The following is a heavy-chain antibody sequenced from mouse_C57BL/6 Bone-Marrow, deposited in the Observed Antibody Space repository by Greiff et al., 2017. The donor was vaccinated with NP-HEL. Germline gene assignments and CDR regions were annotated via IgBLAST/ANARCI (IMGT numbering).Heavy chain of an antibody. J-gene: IGHJ2*01. CDR3: ARDYDGSSHRYFDY. CDR2: ISDGGSYT. CDR1: GFTFSSYA. V-gene: IGHV5-4*01. D-gene: IGHD1-1*01. Sequence: EVQGVESGGGLVKPGGSLKLSCAASGFTFSSYAMSWVRQTPEKRLEWVATISDGGSYTYYPDNVKGRFTISRDNAKNNLYLQMSHLKSEDTAMYYCARDYDGSSHRYFDYWGQGTTLTVSS.